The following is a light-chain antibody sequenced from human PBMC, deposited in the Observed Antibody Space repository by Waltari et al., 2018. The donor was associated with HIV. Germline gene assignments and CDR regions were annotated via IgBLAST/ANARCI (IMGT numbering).Light chain of an antibody. Sequence: QLVLTQSPSASASLGASVKLTCTLSSGHSTYAIAWHQQQPEKGPRYLMKVNSDGSHSKGDGLPDRFSGSSAGSERYLIISSLQSEDEADYYCQTWGTGIRVFGGGTKLTVL. J-gene: IGLJ3*02. CDR2: VNSDGSH. CDR3: QTWGTGIRV. V-gene: IGLV4-69*01. CDR1: SGHSTYA.